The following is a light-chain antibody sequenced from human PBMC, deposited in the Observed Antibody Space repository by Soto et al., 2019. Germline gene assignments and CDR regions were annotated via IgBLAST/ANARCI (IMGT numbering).Light chain of an antibody. CDR2: GAS. Sequence: EIVLTQSPGTLSLSPGERATFSCRASQSVNSRFLAWYQQKPGQAPRLLIYGASSSATGIPDRFSGSGSGTDFTLTISRLEPEDFAVYYCHYYDDSPPFPFGPGTKLDIK. CDR1: QSVNSRF. J-gene: IGKJ3*01. CDR3: HYYDDSPPFP. V-gene: IGKV3-20*01.